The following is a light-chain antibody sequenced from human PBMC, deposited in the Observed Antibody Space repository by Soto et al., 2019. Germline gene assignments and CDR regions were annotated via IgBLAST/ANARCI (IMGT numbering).Light chain of an antibody. CDR2: FAS. J-gene: IGKJ4*01. Sequence: DTQMTQSPSSVSASVGDRVTTTCRARQDINSWLTWYHQKPGKAPKVLIYFASRLQSGVPSRFSGRGSGTDFGLTISNLQPEDFATYFCQQSKTFPLTFGGGTKVDIK. CDR1: QDINSW. V-gene: IGKV1-12*01. CDR3: QQSKTFPLT.